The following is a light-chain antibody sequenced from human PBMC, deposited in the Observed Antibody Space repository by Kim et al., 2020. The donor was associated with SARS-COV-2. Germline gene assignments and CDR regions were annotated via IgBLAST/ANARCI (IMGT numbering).Light chain of an antibody. V-gene: IGKV3-20*01. CDR1: QSVSSSY. J-gene: IGKJ1*01. Sequence: SPGERATLSCRASQSVSSSYLAWYQQKPGQAPRLLIYGASSRATGIPDMFSGSGSGTDFTLTISRLEPEDFAVYYCQQYGSSLWTFGQGTKVDIK. CDR2: GAS. CDR3: QQYGSSLWT.